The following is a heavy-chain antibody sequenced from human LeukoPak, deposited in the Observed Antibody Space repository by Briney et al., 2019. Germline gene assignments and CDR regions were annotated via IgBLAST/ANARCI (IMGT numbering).Heavy chain of an antibody. CDR2: IYYSGST. CDR3: ARGLPVVVVAAKVWFDP. CDR1: GGSISSGDYY. J-gene: IGHJ5*02. V-gene: IGHV4-30-4*01. D-gene: IGHD2-15*01. Sequence: SETLSLTCTVSGGSISSGDYYCSWIRQPPGKGLEWIGYIYYSGSTYYNPSLKSRVTISVDTSKNQFSLKLSSVTAADTAVYYCARGLPVVVVAAKVWFDPWGQGTLVTVSS.